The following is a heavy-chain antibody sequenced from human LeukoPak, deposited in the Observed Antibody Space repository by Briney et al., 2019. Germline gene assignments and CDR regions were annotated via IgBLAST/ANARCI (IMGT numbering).Heavy chain of an antibody. CDR1: GFAFSSYAM. CDR2: IYHSGST. Sequence: GSLRLSCAASGFAFSSYAMSWVRQAPGKGLEWIGEIYHSGSTNYNPSLKSRVTISVDKSKNQFSLKPSSVTAADTAVYYCARDLHYDFWSGLNWFDPWGQGTLVTVSS. CDR3: ARDLHYDFWSGLNWFDP. V-gene: IGHV4-4*02. D-gene: IGHD3-3*01. J-gene: IGHJ5*02.